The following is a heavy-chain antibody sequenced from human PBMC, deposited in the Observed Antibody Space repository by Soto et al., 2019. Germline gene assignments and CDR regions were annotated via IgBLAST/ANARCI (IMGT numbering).Heavy chain of an antibody. CDR3: ARDRPPMYIAVAGLLDY. J-gene: IGHJ4*02. CDR1: GFTFSSYS. D-gene: IGHD6-19*01. CDR2: ISSSSSTI. Sequence: GGSLRLSCAASGFTFSSYSMNWVRQAPGKGLEWVSYISSSSSTIYYADSVKGRFTISRDNAKNSLYLQMNSLRDEDTAVYYCARDRPPMYIAVAGLLDYWGQGTLVTVSS. V-gene: IGHV3-48*02.